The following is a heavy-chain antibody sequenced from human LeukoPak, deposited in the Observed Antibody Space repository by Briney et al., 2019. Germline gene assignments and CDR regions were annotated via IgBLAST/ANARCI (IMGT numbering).Heavy chain of an antibody. D-gene: IGHD6-13*01. CDR3: AKSPSWGPAAAGMRFDY. V-gene: IGHV3-23*01. J-gene: IGHJ4*02. Sequence: GGSLRLSCAASGFTFSDYYVSWIRQAPGKGLEWVSIISITGDTTYYADSVRGRFTSFRDNSKNTLYLQMNSLGAEDTALYYCAKSPSWGPAAAGMRFDYWGQGTLVTVSS. CDR1: GFTFSDYY. CDR2: ISITGDTT.